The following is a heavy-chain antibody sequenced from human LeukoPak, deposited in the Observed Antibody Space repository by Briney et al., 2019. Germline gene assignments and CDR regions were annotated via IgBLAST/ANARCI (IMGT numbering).Heavy chain of an antibody. CDR3: AKDRGGNCDSNPRRFSYYMDV. Sequence: GGSLRLSCAASNFMFSNYDMNWARQAPGKGLEWVAFIRYDGSFKHTVETAKGRFNIYRDNSRNTVYLQMSRLRAEDTAVYYCAKDRGGNCDSNPRRFSYYMDVWGKGTTVTVSS. V-gene: IGHV3-30*02. CDR2: IRYDGSFK. CDR1: NFMFSNYD. J-gene: IGHJ6*03. D-gene: IGHD4-11*01.